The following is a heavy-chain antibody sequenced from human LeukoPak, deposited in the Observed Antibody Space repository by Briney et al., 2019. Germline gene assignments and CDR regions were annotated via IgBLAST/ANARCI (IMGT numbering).Heavy chain of an antibody. CDR1: GGTFSSYA. V-gene: IGHV1-69*13. D-gene: IGHD5-18*01. Sequence: SVKVSCKASGGTFSSYAISWVRQAPGQGLEWMGGIIPIFGTANYAQKFQGRVTITADVSTSTAYMELSSLRSEDTAVYYCARLTGGYSYGQNDYWGQGTLVTVSS. CDR3: ARLTGGYSYGQNDY. CDR2: IIPIFGTA. J-gene: IGHJ4*02.